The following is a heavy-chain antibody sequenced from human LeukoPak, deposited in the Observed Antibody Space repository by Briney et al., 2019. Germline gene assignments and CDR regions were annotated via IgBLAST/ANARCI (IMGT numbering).Heavy chain of an antibody. CDR3: ARGRQFTLDY. D-gene: IGHD5-24*01. CDR2: MNPNSGNT. V-gene: IGHV1-8*02. Sequence: GASVKVSCKASGGTFSSYDINWVRQATGQGLEWMGWMNPNSGNTVYAQKFQGRVTMTRNTSISTAYMELSSLRSEDTAVYYCARGRQFTLDYWGQGTLVTVSS. J-gene: IGHJ4*02. CDR1: GGTFSSYD.